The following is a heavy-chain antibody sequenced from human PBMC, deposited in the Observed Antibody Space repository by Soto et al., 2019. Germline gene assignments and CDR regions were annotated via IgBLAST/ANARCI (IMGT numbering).Heavy chain of an antibody. D-gene: IGHD3-16*01. V-gene: IGHV1-24*01. CDR1: GYTLTELS. J-gene: IGHJ6*02. CDR3: ATEGEQGASYYYYYGMDV. CDR2: FDPEDGET. Sequence: ASVKVSCKVSGYTLTELSMHWGRQAPGKGLEWMGGFDPEDGETIYAQKFQGRVTMTEDTSTDTAYMELSSLRSEDTAVYYCATEGEQGASYYYYYGMDVWGQGTTVTVSS.